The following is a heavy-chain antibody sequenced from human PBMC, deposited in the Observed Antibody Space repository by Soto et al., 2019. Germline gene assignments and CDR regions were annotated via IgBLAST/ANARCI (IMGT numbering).Heavy chain of an antibody. D-gene: IGHD1-26*01. CDR1: GGSISSGGYS. CDR2: IYHSGST. Sequence: PSETLSLTCAVSGGSISSGGYSWSWIRQPPGKGLEWIGYIYHSGSTYYNPSLKSRVTISVDRSKNQFSLKLSSVTAADTAVYYCARGPPLGLWGQGTLVTVSS. V-gene: IGHV4-30-2*01. J-gene: IGHJ4*02. CDR3: ARGPPLGL.